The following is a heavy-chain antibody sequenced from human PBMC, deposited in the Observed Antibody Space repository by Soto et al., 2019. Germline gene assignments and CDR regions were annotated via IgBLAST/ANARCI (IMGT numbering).Heavy chain of an antibody. Sequence: QVQLVQSGAEVKKPGASVKVCCKASGYTFTSYAMHWVRQAPGQRLEWMGWINAGNGNTKYSQKFQGRVTITRDTSASTAYMELSSLRSEDTAVYYCASGLVLYGYWGQGTLVTVSS. CDR3: ASGLVLYGY. CDR1: GYTFTSYA. J-gene: IGHJ4*02. V-gene: IGHV1-3*01. CDR2: INAGNGNT. D-gene: IGHD2-8*01.